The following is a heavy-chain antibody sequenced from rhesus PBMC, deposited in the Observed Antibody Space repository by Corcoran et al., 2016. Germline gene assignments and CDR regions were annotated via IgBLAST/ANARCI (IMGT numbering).Heavy chain of an antibody. CDR1: GFTFSNYW. J-gene: IGHJ5-1*01. CDR3: ARAPPWNYDRFDV. D-gene: IGHD1-26*01. CDR2: IKNKADGGTA. V-gene: IGHV3S11*01. Sequence: EVQLVESGGGLVQPGGSLRLSCAASGFTFSNYWMTWVRQAPGEGREWVGFIKNKADGGTAAYAESVKGRFTISRDDSKNTLYLQMNSLKTEDTAVYYCARAPPWNYDRFDVWGPGVLVTVSS.